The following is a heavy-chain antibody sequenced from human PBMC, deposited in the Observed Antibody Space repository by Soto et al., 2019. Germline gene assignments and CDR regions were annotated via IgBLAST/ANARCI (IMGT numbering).Heavy chain of an antibody. D-gene: IGHD2-2*01. CDR1: GYTFTSHD. Sequence: QVQLVQSGAEVKKPGASVKVSCKASGYTFTSHDINWIRQTTGQGLEWMGWMNPNSAHTNSAQKCQGRVTMTSDTSINTAYMELTNLRSEDTAIYYCASDMSTTWGQGTLVTVSS. CDR2: MNPNSAHT. CDR3: ASDMSTT. V-gene: IGHV1-8*01. J-gene: IGHJ5*02.